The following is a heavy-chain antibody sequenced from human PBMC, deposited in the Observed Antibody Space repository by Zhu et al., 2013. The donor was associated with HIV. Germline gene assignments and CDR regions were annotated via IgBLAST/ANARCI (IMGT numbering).Heavy chain of an antibody. J-gene: IGHJ6*02. Sequence: QVQLQQWGAGLLKPSETLSLTCAVYGGSFSGYYWSWIRQPPGKGLEWIGEINHSGSTNYNPSLKSRVTISVDTSKNQFSLKLSSVTAADTAVYYCARLGGPLRWQWLSYGMDAWGQGTTVTVSS. CDR2: INHSGST. CDR1: GGSFSGYY. V-gene: IGHV4-34*01. CDR3: ARLGGPLRWQWLSYGMDA. D-gene: IGHD6-19*01.